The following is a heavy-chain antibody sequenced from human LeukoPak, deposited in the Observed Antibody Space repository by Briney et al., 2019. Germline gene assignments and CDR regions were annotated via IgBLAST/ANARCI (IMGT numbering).Heavy chain of an antibody. V-gene: IGHV4-34*01. J-gene: IGHJ4*02. CDR3: ARHKDYAYFDY. CDR1: GGSFSGYY. Sequence: PSETLSLTCAVYGGSFSGYYWSWIRQPPGKGLEWIGEINHSGSTNYNPSLKSRVTISVDTSKNQFSLKLSSVTAADTAVYYCARHKDYAYFDYWGQGTLVTVSS. CDR2: INHSGST. D-gene: IGHD4-17*01.